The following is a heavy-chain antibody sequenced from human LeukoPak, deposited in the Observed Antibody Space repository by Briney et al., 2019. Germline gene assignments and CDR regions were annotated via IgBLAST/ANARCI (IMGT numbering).Heavy chain of an antibody. J-gene: IGHJ5*02. D-gene: IGHD5-12*01. CDR3: ATDQGYGLGGNWFDP. CDR1: GYTLTELS. Sequence: ASVKVSCKVSGYTLTELSMHWVRQAPGKGLEWRGGFDPEDGETIYAQKFQGRVTMTEDTSTDTAYMELSSLRSEDTAVYYCATDQGYGLGGNWFDPWGQGTLVTVSS. V-gene: IGHV1-24*01. CDR2: FDPEDGET.